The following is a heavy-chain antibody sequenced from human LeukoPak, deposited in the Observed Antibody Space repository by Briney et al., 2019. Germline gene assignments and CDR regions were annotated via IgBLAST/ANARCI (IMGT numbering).Heavy chain of an antibody. CDR1: GFTFSTFG. CDR2: ISAGGGTT. CDR3: ARAYCSGGSCYLRY. J-gene: IGHJ4*02. V-gene: IGHV3-23*01. D-gene: IGHD2-15*01. Sequence: GGSLRLSCAASGFTFSTFGMSWVRQAPGKGLEWVSTISAGGGTTYYADSVKGRFTISRDNSKNTLYLQMNSLRAEDTAVYYCARAYCSGGSCYLRYWGQGTLVTVSS.